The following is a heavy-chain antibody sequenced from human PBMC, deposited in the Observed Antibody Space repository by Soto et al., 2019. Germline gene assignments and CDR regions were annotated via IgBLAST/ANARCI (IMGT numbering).Heavy chain of an antibody. Sequence: EFGATLVTPTQTLTLTCTFSGFSLSTSRVGVGWIRQPPGKALEWLALIYWNDDKRYSPSLKSRLTITKDTSKNQVVLTMTNMDPVDTATYYCAHSSDITIFGVVDYGMDVWGQGTTVTVSS. CDR2: IYWNDDK. CDR1: GFSLSTSRVG. CDR3: AHSSDITIFGVVDYGMDV. V-gene: IGHV2-5*01. J-gene: IGHJ6*02. D-gene: IGHD3-3*01.